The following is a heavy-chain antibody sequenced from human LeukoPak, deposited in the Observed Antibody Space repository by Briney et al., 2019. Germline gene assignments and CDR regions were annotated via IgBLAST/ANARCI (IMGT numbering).Heavy chain of an antibody. CDR1: TFSFRNFP. J-gene: IGHJ3*02. V-gene: IGHV3-23*01. CDR2: ISDSGHRT. Sequence: GESLRLSCAASTFSFRNFPMSWVRLAPGKGLEWVSGISDSGHRTDYADSVESRLTISRDNSKNTLYLQMDSLRAEDTALYYCARKKWEPTSNDAFDIWGQGTMVTVSS. CDR3: ARKKWEPTSNDAFDI. D-gene: IGHD1-26*01.